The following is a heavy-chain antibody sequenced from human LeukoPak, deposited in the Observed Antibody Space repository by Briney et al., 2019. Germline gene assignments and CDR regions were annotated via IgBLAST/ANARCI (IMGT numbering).Heavy chain of an antibody. CDR2: INPTGGST. J-gene: IGHJ3*02. CDR3: ARAPTGGSFHDAFDI. CDR1: GYTFATYY. V-gene: IGHV1-46*01. D-gene: IGHD2-15*01. Sequence: ASVKVSCKASGYTFATYYMHWVRQAPGQGLEWMGIINPTGGSTSYTQKFQGRVTMTRDTSTSTVYMELSSLRSEDTAVYYCARAPTGGSFHDAFDIWGQGTMVTVSS.